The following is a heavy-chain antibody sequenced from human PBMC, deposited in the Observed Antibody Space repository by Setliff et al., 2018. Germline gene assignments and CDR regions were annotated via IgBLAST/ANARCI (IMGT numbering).Heavy chain of an antibody. V-gene: IGHV4-4*07. CDR2: IYIGGSA. CDR1: GGSISSYY. Sequence: SETLSLTCTVSGGSISSYYWSWIRQPAGKGLEWIGHIYIGGSANYNPSLKSRVTLSIDTSKNQFSLKLNSVTAADMAVYYCAREQLLDPPGYYYMDVWAKGTTVTVSS. D-gene: IGHD6-19*01. J-gene: IGHJ6*03. CDR3: AREQLLDPPGYYYMDV.